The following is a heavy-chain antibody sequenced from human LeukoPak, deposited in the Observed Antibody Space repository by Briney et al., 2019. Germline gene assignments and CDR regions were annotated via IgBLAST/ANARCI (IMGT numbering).Heavy chain of an antibody. J-gene: IGHJ4*02. D-gene: IGHD3-16*01. CDR2: IYYRWST. CDR3: ANYGVVLATYGSPSPFFY. Sequence: SETLSLTRTVSGGSMSSYFWSWIRQPPAKALEGIGDIYYRWSTNYNPSLKSRVTILVDPSKKQFSLKVTSVTAADTAVYYCANYGVVLATYGSPSPFFYWGQGTLVTVSS. CDR1: GGSMSSYF. V-gene: IGHV4-59*08.